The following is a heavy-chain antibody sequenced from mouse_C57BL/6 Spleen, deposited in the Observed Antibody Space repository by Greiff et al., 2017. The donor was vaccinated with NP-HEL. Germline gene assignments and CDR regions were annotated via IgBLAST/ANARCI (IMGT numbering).Heavy chain of an antibody. Sequence: QVQLQQPGAELVRPGTSVKLSCMASGYTFTSYWMHWVKQRPGQGLEWIGVIDPSASYTNSNHKFTGKATLTVDTSSSTAYMQLSSLTSEDSAVYYCARNYGSSYSCWGQGTTLTVST. CDR2: IDPSASYT. V-gene: IGHV1-59*01. CDR1: GYTFTSYW. D-gene: IGHD1-1*01. CDR3: ARNYGSSYSC. J-gene: IGHJ2*01.